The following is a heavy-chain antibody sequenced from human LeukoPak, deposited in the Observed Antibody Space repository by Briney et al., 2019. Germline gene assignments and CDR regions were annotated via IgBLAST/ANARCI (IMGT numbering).Heavy chain of an antibody. J-gene: IGHJ4*02. D-gene: IGHD3-10*01. CDR1: GGTFSSYA. CDR3: ARDQKGYGSGSYGYYFHY. Sequence: EASVKVSCKASGGTFSSYAISWVRQAPGQGLEWMGRIIPILGIADYAQKFQGRVTITADKSTSTAYMELSSLRSEDTAVYYCARDQKGYGSGSYGYYFHYWGQGTLVTVSS. V-gene: IGHV1-69*04. CDR2: IIPILGIA.